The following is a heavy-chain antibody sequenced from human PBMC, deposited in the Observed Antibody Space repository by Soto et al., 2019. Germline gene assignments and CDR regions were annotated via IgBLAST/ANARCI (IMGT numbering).Heavy chain of an antibody. Sequence: GGSLRLSCAASGFTFSSYNMNWVRQAPGKGLEWVSYISSSSSTIYYADSVKGRFTISRDNAKNSLYLQMNSLRAEDTAVYYCARSEQWLAYAFDIWGQGTMVTLSS. D-gene: IGHD6-19*01. V-gene: IGHV3-48*01. CDR3: ARSEQWLAYAFDI. CDR1: GFTFSSYN. CDR2: ISSSSSTI. J-gene: IGHJ3*02.